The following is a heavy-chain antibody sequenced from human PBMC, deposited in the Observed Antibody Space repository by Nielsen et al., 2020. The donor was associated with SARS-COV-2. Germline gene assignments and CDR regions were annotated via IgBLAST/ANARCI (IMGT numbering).Heavy chain of an antibody. J-gene: IGHJ4*02. D-gene: IGHD4-17*01. Sequence: LRLSCTVSGGSISSGGYYWSWIRQHPGKGLEWIGYIYYSGSTYYNPSLKSRVTISVDTSKNQFSLKLSSVTAADTAVYYCAGLSMTTVTTDYWGQGTLVTVSS. V-gene: IGHV4-31*03. CDR2: IYYSGST. CDR1: GGSISSGGYY. CDR3: AGLSMTTVTTDY.